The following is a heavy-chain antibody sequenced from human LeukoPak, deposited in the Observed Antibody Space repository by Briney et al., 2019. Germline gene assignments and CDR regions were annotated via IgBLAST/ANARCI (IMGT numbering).Heavy chain of an antibody. Sequence: GGSLRLSCAASGFTFSSYAMSWVRQAPGKGLEWVSAISGSGGSTYYADSVKGRFTISRDNSKNTLYLQMNSLRAEDTAVYYCVRFRRDYYYGLDVWGQGTTVTVSS. CDR1: GFTFSSYA. CDR3: VRFRRDYYYGLDV. V-gene: IGHV3-23*01. CDR2: ISGSGGST. J-gene: IGHJ6*02. D-gene: IGHD3-3*01.